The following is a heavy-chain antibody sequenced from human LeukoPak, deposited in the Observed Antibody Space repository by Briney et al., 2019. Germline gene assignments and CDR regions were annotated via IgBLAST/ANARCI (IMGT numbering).Heavy chain of an antibody. CDR2: IKQDGSEK. J-gene: IGHJ4*02. Sequence: GGSLRLSCAASGFTFSSYWMSWVRQAPGKGLEWVANIKQDGSEKYYVDSVKGRFTISRDNAKNSLYLQMNSLRAEDTAVYYCARGYSYGMVYYFDYWGQGTLVTVSS. D-gene: IGHD5-18*01. V-gene: IGHV3-7*01. CDR1: GFTFSSYW. CDR3: ARGYSYGMVYYFDY.